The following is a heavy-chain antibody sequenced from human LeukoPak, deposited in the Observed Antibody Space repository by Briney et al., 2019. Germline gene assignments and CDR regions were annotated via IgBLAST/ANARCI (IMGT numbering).Heavy chain of an antibody. CDR1: GDTFSSYT. CDR2: IIPILGIA. D-gene: IGHD3-3*01. Sequence: PVKVSCKASGDTFSSYTISWVRQAPGQGLEWMGRIIPILGIANYAQKFQGRVTITADKSTSTAYMELSSLRSEDTAVYYCASYFWSGYYYDYWGQGTLVTVSS. V-gene: IGHV1-69*02. J-gene: IGHJ4*02. CDR3: ASYFWSGYYYDY.